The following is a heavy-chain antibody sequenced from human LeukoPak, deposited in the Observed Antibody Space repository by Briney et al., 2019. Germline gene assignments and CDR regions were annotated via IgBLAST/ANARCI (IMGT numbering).Heavy chain of an antibody. Sequence: ASVKVSCKASGYTFTGYYMHWVRQAPGQGLEWMGWINPNSGGTNYAQKFQGRVTMTRDTSISTAYMGLSSLRSEDTAVYYCAREADSSGQFDYWGQGTLVTVSS. CDR2: INPNSGGT. D-gene: IGHD6-19*01. CDR3: AREADSSGQFDY. V-gene: IGHV1-2*02. CDR1: GYTFTGYY. J-gene: IGHJ4*02.